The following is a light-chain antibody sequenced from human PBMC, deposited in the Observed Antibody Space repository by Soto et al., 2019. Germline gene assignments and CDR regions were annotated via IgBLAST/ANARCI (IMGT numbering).Light chain of an antibody. Sequence: QSALTQPASVSGSPGQSVTISCTGTSSDVGGYNYVSWYQQHPGKAPKLVIYGVNYRPSGVSARFSGSKFQNTASLTISGLRVRDGADFYSSSYRPGGVVFFGGG. V-gene: IGLV2-14*01. J-gene: IGLJ2*01. CDR2: GVN. CDR1: SSDVGGYNY. CDR3: SSYRPGGVVF.